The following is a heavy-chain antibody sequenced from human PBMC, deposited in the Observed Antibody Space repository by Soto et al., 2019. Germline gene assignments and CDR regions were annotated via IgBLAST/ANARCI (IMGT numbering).Heavy chain of an antibody. CDR1: GGTFSRHA. Sequence: QVQLVQSGAEVRKPGSSVKVSCKASGGTFSRHAISWVRQAPGQGLEWMGGIIPIFGTANHAQKFQGRVTIIGDESTSTGYMELSSLRSDDTAMYYCARGWGYDSNDYYYAYWGQGTLVIVSS. J-gene: IGHJ4*02. D-gene: IGHD3-22*01. CDR2: IIPIFGTA. CDR3: ARGWGYDSNDYYYAY. V-gene: IGHV1-69*01.